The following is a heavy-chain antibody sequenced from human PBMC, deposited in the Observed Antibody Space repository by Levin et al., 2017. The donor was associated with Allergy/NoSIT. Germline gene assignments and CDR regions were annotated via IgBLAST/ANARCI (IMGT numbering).Heavy chain of an antibody. CDR1: GGSISSYY. Sequence: LSLTCTVSGGSISSYYWSWIRQPPGKGLEWVSAISGSGSSTYYADSVKGRFTISRDNSKNTLYLQMNSLRAEDTAVYYCAKEGGNRGYTYGYPYYYFDYWGQGTLVTVSS. CDR3: AKEGGNRGYTYGYPYYYFDY. CDR2: ISGSGSST. V-gene: IGHV3-23*01. J-gene: IGHJ4*02. D-gene: IGHD5-18*01.